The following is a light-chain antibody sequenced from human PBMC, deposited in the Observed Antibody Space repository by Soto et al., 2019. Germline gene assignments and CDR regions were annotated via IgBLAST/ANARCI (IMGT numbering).Light chain of an antibody. CDR3: QQYYSTLT. CDR2: WTS. Sequence: DIVMTQSPDSLAVSLGERATINCKSSQSVLYSSNNKNYLAWYQQKQGQTPKLLIYWTSTRESGVPDRFRGSGSGTDLTLTISSLQAEDVAVYYCQQYYSTLTFGGGTKVEIK. CDR1: QSVLYSSNNKNY. J-gene: IGKJ4*01. V-gene: IGKV4-1*01.